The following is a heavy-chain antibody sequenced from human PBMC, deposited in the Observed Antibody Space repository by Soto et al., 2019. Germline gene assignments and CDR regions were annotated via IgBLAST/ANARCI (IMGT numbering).Heavy chain of an antibody. J-gene: IGHJ6*02. CDR3: ARGLRGYSYGYVLRYGMDV. V-gene: IGHV4-34*01. CDR1: GGSFSGYY. D-gene: IGHD5-18*01. CDR2: INHSGST. Sequence: QVQLQQWGAGLLKPSETLSLTCAVYGGSFSGYYWSWIRQPPGKGLEWIGEINHSGSTHYNPSLKSRVTISVDTSKNQFSRKLSAVAAADTAVYYCARGLRGYSYGYVLRYGMDVWGQGTTVTVSS.